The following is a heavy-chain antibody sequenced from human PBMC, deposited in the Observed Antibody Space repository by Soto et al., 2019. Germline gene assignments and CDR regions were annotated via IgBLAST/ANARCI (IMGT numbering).Heavy chain of an antibody. CDR3: ARGLAAVSSWLRAFAI. CDR2: INHSGST. V-gene: IGHV4-34*01. Sequence: QVQLQQWGAGLLKPSETLSLTCAVYGGSFSGYYWSWIRQPPGKGLEWIGEINHSGSTNYNPSLKSRVNISVDTSKNQFSLKLGSVTAADAAVYYCARGLAAVSSWLRAFAIWGQGTMVTVSS. CDR1: GGSFSGYY. D-gene: IGHD6-13*01. J-gene: IGHJ3*02.